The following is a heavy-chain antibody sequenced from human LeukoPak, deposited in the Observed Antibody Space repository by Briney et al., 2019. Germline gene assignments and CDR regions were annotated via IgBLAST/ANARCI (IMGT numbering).Heavy chain of an antibody. D-gene: IGHD3-22*01. CDR1: GFIFSSYS. Sequence: PGGSLRLSCAGSGFIFSSYSMYWVRQAPGKGLEWVSSITSSSSYIYYADSVKGRFTISRDNAKNSLYLQMNSLRAEDTAVYYCAKVRSTMIVVVPHGSDFDLWGQGTMVTVSS. V-gene: IGHV3-21*01. J-gene: IGHJ3*01. CDR3: AKVRSTMIVVVPHGSDFDL. CDR2: ITSSSSYI.